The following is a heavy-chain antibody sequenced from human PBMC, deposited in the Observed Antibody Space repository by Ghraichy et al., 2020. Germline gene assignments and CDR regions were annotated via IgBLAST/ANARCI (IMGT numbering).Heavy chain of an antibody. CDR1: GYTFTSYG. CDR3: ARVWFTEFSSDY. Sequence: ASVKVSCKASGYTFTSYGINWVRQAPGQGLERMGWISAYNGNTNYAQKFQGRVTMTTDTSTRTAYMELRSLRSDDTAVYYCARVWFTEFSSDYWGQGTLVTVSS. CDR2: ISAYNGNT. D-gene: IGHD3-10*01. J-gene: IGHJ4*02. V-gene: IGHV1-18*01.